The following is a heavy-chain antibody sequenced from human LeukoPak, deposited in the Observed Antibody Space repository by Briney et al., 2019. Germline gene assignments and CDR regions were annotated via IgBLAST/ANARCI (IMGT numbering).Heavy chain of an antibody. CDR2: ISSSSSYI. D-gene: IGHD3-10*01. Sequence: GGSLRLSYAASGFTFSSYSMNWVRQAPGKGLEWVSSISSSSSYIYYADSVKGRFTISRDNAKNSLYLQMNSLRAEDTAVYYCASPPSGRTYYYYGMDVWGQGTTVTVSS. V-gene: IGHV3-21*01. CDR1: GFTFSSYS. CDR3: ASPPSGRTYYYYGMDV. J-gene: IGHJ6*02.